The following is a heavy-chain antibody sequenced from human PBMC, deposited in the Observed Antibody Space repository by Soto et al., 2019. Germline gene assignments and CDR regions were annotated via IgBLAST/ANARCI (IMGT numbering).Heavy chain of an antibody. Sequence: GGSLRLSCAASGFTFSSYAMHWVRQAPGKGLEYVSAISSNGGSTYYANSVKGRFTISRDNSKNTLYLQMGSLRAEDMAVYYCARGPGYYFDYWGQGTLGTVSS. J-gene: IGHJ4*02. CDR1: GFTFSSYA. CDR2: ISSNGGST. CDR3: ARGPGYYFDY. V-gene: IGHV3-64*01.